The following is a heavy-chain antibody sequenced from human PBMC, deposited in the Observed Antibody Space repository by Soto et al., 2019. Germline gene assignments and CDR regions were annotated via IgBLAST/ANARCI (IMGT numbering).Heavy chain of an antibody. D-gene: IGHD6-6*01. CDR2: MNPNSGNT. J-gene: IGHJ4*02. CDR3: ATEGSIAARWSY. V-gene: IGHV1-8*01. CDR1: GYRFTSYD. Sequence: ASVKGDCKASGYRFTSYDINWVRQATGQGLEWMGWMNPNSGNTGYAQKFQGRVTMTEDTSTDTAYMELSSLRSEDTAVYYCATEGSIAARWSYWGQGTLVTVSS.